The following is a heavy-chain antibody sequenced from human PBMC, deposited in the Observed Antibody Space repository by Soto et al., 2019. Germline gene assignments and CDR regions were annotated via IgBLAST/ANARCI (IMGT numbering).Heavy chain of an antibody. V-gene: IGHV4-39*01. CDR1: GGSISSSSYY. CDR3: AGPKSSSSWYRKGSHYFDY. D-gene: IGHD6-13*01. CDR2: IYYSGST. J-gene: IGHJ4*02. Sequence: QLQLQESGPGLVKPSETLSLTCTVSGGSISSSSYYWGWIRQPPGKGLEWIGSIYYSGSTYYNPSLKSRVPISVDTSKNQFSLKLSSVTAADTAVYYCAGPKSSSSWYRKGSHYFDYWGQGTLVTVSS.